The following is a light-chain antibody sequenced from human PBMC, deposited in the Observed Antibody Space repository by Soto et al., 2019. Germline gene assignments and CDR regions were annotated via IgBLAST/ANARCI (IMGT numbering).Light chain of an antibody. Sequence: DIQMTQSPSSLSASVGDRVTITCQASPDISNYLNWYQQKPGKAPKLLIYDASNLETGVPSRFSGSGSGTDFTFPISSLQPEDIATYYWQQYDNLPRTFGQGTKVEIK. V-gene: IGKV1-33*01. CDR1: PDISNY. J-gene: IGKJ1*01. CDR2: DAS. CDR3: QQYDNLPRT.